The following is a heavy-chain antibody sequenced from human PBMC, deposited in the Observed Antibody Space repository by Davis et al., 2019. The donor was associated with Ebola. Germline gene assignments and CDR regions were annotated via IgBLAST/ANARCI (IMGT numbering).Heavy chain of an antibody. Sequence: GGSLRLSCKGSGYSFTTYWIVWVRQMPGKGLECMGIIFPGDSDTRYSPSFQGQVTISADESISTAYLQWSSLKASDTAMYYCARGTSLARNFDYWGQGTLVSVSS. CDR1: GYSFTTYW. CDR3: ARGTSLARNFDY. D-gene: IGHD3-3*02. V-gene: IGHV5-51*01. CDR2: IFPGDSDT. J-gene: IGHJ4*02.